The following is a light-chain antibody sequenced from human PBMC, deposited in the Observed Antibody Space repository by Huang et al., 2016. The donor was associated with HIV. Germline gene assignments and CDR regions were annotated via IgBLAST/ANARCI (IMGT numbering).Light chain of an antibody. J-gene: IGKJ3*01. Sequence: ELVLTQSPATLSLSPGERATLSCRASQSVGTYLAWYQQKPGQSPRLLIYDASNRATGIPARFSGHGSGTDFTLTISSLEPEDFAVYYCQQRSNWPPLLTFGPGTKVDIK. CDR1: QSVGTY. CDR2: DAS. CDR3: QQRSNWPPLLT. V-gene: IGKV3-11*01.